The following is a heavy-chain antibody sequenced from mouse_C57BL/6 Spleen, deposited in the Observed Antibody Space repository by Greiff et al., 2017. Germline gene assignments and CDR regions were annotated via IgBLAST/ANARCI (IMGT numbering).Heavy chain of an antibody. CDR1: GYTFAGYW. D-gene: IGHD1-1*01. CDR2: ILPGSGST. CDR3: ARGGGHYGSRGWFSY. V-gene: IGHV1-9*01. Sequence: VQVVESGAELMKPGASVKLSCKATGYTFAGYWIEGVKQRPGHGLEWSGEILPGSGSTNYNEKYKGQATFTAVNSSNTASMQLSSLTTEDSAIYYCARGGGHYGSRGWFSYWGQGTLVTVAA. J-gene: IGHJ3*01.